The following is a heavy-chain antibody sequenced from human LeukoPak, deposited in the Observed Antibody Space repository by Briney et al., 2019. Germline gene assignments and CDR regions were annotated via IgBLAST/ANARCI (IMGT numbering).Heavy chain of an antibody. Sequence: SETLSLTCAVSGGSISSSNWWSWVRQPPGKGLEWIGETYHSGSTNYNPSLKSRVTISVDKSKNQFSLKLSSVTAADTAVYYCARLTAAAGTGWFDPWGQGTLVTVSS. J-gene: IGHJ5*02. D-gene: IGHD6-13*01. CDR2: TYHSGST. V-gene: IGHV4-4*02. CDR1: GGSISSSNW. CDR3: ARLTAAAGTGWFDP.